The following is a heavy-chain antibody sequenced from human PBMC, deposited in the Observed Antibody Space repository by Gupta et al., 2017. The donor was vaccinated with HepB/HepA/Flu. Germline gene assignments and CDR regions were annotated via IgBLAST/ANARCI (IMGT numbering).Heavy chain of an antibody. D-gene: IGHD2-15*01. CDR2: SNPSGENT. CDR1: GFTFTTYA. V-gene: IGHV3-23*01. J-gene: IGHJ4*02. CDR3: AKLRLGTCYSSVDY. Sequence: EVQLLESGGGLVQPGGSLRLSCAASGFTFTTYALSWVRQAPGKGLEGVSSSNPSGENTYYADPVKGRFTISRDNSKNTLYLQMNSLRAEDTAVYYCAKLRLGTCYSSVDYWGQGTLVTVSS.